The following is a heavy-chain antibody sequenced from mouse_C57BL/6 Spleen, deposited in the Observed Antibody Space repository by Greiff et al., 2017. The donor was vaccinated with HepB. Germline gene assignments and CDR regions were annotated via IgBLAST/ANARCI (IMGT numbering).Heavy chain of an antibody. CDR3: SRRDGGW. V-gene: IGHV1-15*01. D-gene: IGHD3-3*01. J-gene: IGHJ2*01. CDR1: GYTFTDYE. CDR2: IDPETGGT. Sequence: QVQLKQSGAELVRPGASVTLSCKASGYTFTDYEMHWVKQTPVHGLEWIGAIDPETGGTAYNQKFKGKAILTADKSSSTAYMELRSLTSEDSAVYYCSRRDGGWWGQGTTLTVSS.